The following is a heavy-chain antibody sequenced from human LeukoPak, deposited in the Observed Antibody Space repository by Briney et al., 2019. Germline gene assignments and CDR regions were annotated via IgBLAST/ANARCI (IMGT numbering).Heavy chain of an antibody. CDR3: AKDRWNDSGTTGVLI. V-gene: IGHV3-23*01. D-gene: IGHD1-1*01. Sequence: GGSLRLSCAASGFTFSSYGMSWVRQAPGKGLEWVSAISGSGGSTYYADSVKGRFTISRDNSKNTLYLQMNSLRAEDTAVYYCAKDRWNDSGTTGVLIWGQGTMVTVSS. CDR2: ISGSGGST. J-gene: IGHJ3*02. CDR1: GFTFSSYG.